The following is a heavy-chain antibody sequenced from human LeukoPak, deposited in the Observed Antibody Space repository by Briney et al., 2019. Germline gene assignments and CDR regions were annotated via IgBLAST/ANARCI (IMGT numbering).Heavy chain of an antibody. J-gene: IGHJ4*02. CDR3: ARSNREGPNWNEFDY. CDR1: GYSFTTYY. CDR2: INPRGGST. V-gene: IGHV1-46*01. D-gene: IGHD1-1*01. Sequence: ASVKVSCKASGYSFTTYYVHWVRQAPGQGLEWMAIINPRGGSTTYAQKFQGRVTMTRDTSTSTVYMELSSLRYEDTAVYYCARSNREGPNWNEFDYWGQGTLVTVSS.